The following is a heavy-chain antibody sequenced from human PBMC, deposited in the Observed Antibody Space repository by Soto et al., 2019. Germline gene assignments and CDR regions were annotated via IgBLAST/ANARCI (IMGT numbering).Heavy chain of an antibody. J-gene: IGHJ2*01. V-gene: IGHV1-69*08. CDR3: ARPDFGDYWYFDL. CDR2: IIPGLGTA. Sequence: QDQLVQSGAEVKKPGSSVKVSCKASGGTFSSHTFSWVRQAPGQGLEWMGRIIPGLGTATYAQKFQGRVTITADESATTVYMELNILRSEDTAVYYCARPDFGDYWYFDLWGRGTLVTVSS. D-gene: IGHD4-17*01. CDR1: GGTFSSHT.